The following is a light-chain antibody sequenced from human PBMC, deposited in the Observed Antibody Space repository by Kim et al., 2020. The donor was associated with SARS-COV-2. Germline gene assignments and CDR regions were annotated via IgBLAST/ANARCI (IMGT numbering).Light chain of an antibody. V-gene: IGLV2-14*03. J-gene: IGLJ3*02. CDR2: NVT. Sequence: QPALTQPASVSGSPGQSITISCTGSSGDIDAYNYVSWYQQHPGKAPQLMIHNVTKRPSGVSDRFSGSKSGNTASLTISGLQAEDEANYYCYSYTTRVFGGGTKVTVL. CDR1: SGDIDAYNY. CDR3: YSYTTRV.